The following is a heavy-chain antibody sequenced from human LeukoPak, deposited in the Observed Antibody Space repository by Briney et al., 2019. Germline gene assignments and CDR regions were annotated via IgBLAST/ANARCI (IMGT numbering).Heavy chain of an antibody. D-gene: IGHD6-19*01. CDR1: GFTFSSYG. CDR2: IRYDGSNK. J-gene: IGHJ4*02. Sequence: GGSLRLSCAASGFTFSSYGMHWVRQAPGKGLEWVAFIRYDGSNKYYADSVKGRFTISRDNSKNTLYLQMNSLRAEDRAVYYCAKDLVSVAGNEYWGQGTPVTVSS. V-gene: IGHV3-30*02. CDR3: AKDLVSVAGNEY.